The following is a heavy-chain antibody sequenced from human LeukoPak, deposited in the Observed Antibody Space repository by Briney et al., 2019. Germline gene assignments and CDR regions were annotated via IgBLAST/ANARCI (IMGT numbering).Heavy chain of an antibody. V-gene: IGHV1-2*02. D-gene: IGHD2-2*01. J-gene: IGHJ4*02. Sequence: GASVKVSCKASGYTFTDYYKHWVRQAPGQGLEWMGWINPNSGGTKFAQKFQGRVTVTRDTSIRTAYMELSRLRSDDTAVYYCARGGYCTSTSCFLPDYWGQGTLVTVSS. CDR2: INPNSGGT. CDR3: ARGGYCTSTSCFLPDY. CDR1: GYTFTDYY.